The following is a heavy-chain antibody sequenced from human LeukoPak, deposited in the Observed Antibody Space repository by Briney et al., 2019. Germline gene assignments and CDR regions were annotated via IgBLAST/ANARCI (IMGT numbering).Heavy chain of an antibody. J-gene: IGHJ4*02. V-gene: IGHV3-20*04. D-gene: IGHD3-16*01. CDR1: GFTFDDYG. Sequence: GGSLRLSCAASGFTFDDYGMTWVRQALGKGLEWMSGINWNGGNTAYVDSVKGRFTISRDNAKNSLYLQMNSLRVEDTALYYCVRVSTLGGVILGYYFDYWGQGTLVTVSS. CDR2: INWNGGNT. CDR3: VRVSTLGGVILGYYFDY.